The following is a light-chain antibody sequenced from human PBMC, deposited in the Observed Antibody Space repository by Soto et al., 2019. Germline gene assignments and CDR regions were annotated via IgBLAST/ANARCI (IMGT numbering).Light chain of an antibody. V-gene: IGKV1-27*01. J-gene: IGKJ1*01. CDR1: QGISNY. CDR2: AAS. CDR3: QKYDSAPWT. Sequence: DIQMTQSPSSLTASVRDRVTITCRASQGISNYLAWYQQKPGKVPKLLIYAASTLQSGVPSRFSGSGSGTDFTLTNSSLQPEHVATYYCQKYDSAPWTFGQGTKVEI.